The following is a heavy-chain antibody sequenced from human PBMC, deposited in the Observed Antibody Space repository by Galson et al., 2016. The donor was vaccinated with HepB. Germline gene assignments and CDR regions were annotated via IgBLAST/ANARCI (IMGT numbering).Heavy chain of an antibody. J-gene: IGHJ4*02. CDR3: AKSSVSSSGWLILYDL. CDR2: IIAFFATTS. CDR1: GGSFSRFA. Sequence: SVKVSCKASGGSFSRFAISWVRQAPGQGLEWMGGIIAFFATTSNYAQKFQGRVTFTADESTSTAYMELSSLRSEDTAMYYCAKSSVSSSGWLILYDLWGQGTLVTVSS. D-gene: IGHD6-19*01. V-gene: IGHV1-69*13.